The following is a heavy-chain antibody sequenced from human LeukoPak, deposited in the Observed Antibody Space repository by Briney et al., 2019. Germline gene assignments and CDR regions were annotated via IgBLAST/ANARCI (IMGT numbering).Heavy chain of an antibody. CDR2: MSYDGSNK. J-gene: IGHJ4*02. CDR3: ANSHTSSWYYCNH. V-gene: IGHV3-30*18. Sequence: GGSLRLSCAASGFTFSIYGMHWVRQAPGKGLEWVAVMSYDGSNKYYADSVKGRFTISRDNSKNTLYLQMNSLRTEDTAVYYCANSHTSSWYYCNHWGQGTLFTVSS. D-gene: IGHD6-13*01. CDR1: GFTFSIYG.